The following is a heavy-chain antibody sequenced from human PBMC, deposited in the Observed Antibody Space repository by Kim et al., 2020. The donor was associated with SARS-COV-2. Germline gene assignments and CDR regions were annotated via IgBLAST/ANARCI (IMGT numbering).Heavy chain of an antibody. V-gene: IGHV3-30*02. Sequence: NKYYADSVKGRFTISSENSKSTLYLQMNSRRAEDTAVYYCAKDLAAAHDYWGQGTLVTVSS. D-gene: IGHD6-13*01. CDR2: NK. CDR3: AKDLAAAHDY. J-gene: IGHJ4*02.